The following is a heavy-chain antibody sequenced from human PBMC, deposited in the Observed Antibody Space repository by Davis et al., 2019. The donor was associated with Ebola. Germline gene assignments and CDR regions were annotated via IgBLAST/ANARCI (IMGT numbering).Heavy chain of an antibody. CDR3: ARLVGATTALDY. CDR2: INAGNGNT. CDR1: GYTFTSYA. J-gene: IGHJ4*02. D-gene: IGHD1-26*01. V-gene: IGHV1-3*01. Sequence: AASVKVSCKASGYTFTSYAMHWVRQAPGQRLEWMGWINAGNGNTKYSQKFQGRVTMTTDTSTSTAYMELRSLRSDDTAVYYCARLVGATTALDYWGQGTLVTVSS.